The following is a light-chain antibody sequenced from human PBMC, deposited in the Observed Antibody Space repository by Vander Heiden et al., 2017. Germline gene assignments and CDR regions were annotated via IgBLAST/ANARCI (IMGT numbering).Light chain of an antibody. J-gene: IGKJ4*01. V-gene: IGKV1-39*01. CDR1: QSIGNY. CDR3: QQSYDTPALT. Sequence: DIQMTQSPSSLSAAVGDRVTITRRASQSIGNYLNWYQQKPGKAPKLLFYAAATLQSGVPSRFSGSGSGTDFTISISSLQPEDFASYYCQQSYDTPALTFGGGTRVEI. CDR2: AAA.